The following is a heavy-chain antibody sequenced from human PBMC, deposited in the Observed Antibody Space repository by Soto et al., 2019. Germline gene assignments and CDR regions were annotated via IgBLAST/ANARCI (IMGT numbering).Heavy chain of an antibody. CDR3: AREGRGKKAGDNGLVSLGY. Sequence: QVQLVQSGAEVKTPGSSLKVSCTVSGSRFSNYVISWVRQAPGHGLEWLGRIIPIFNSTQYAQKFQGRVTITTDKSTNTASLEQSSLRSDDTAVDYCAREGRGKKAGDNGLVSLGYWGQGTLFTVSS. CDR2: IIPIFNST. J-gene: IGHJ4*02. V-gene: IGHV1-69*06. D-gene: IGHD2-8*01. CDR1: GSRFSNYV.